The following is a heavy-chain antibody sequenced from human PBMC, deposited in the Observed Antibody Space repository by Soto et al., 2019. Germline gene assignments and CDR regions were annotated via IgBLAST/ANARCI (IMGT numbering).Heavy chain of an antibody. V-gene: IGHV4-31*03. CDR3: ARDAPAALGVPNSMAV. Sequence: SETLSLTCTVSGGSISSGYYWSWIRQHPVKGLEWIGYIYYSGNTYYNPSLKSRVSISLDTSKSQFSLKLDSVTAADTAVYYCARDAPAALGVPNSMAVWGQGTTVTVSS. J-gene: IGHJ6*02. CDR2: IYYSGNT. D-gene: IGHD3-3*02. CDR1: GGSISSGYY.